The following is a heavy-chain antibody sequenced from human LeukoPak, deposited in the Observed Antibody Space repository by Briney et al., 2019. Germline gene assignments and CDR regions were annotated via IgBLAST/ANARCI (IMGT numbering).Heavy chain of an antibody. Sequence: PGRSLRLSCAASGFTFSSYAMHWVRQAPGKGLEWVAVISYDGSNKYYADSVKGRFTISRDNSKNTLYLQMNSLRAEDTAVYYCARATAYDLGLRGQSGGNWFDPWGQGTLVTVSS. V-gene: IGHV3-30*04. CDR3: ARATAYDLGLRGQSGGNWFDP. D-gene: IGHD3-3*01. CDR2: ISYDGSNK. CDR1: GFTFSSYA. J-gene: IGHJ5*02.